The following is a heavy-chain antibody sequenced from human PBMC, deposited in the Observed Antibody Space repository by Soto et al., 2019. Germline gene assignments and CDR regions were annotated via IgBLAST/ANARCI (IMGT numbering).Heavy chain of an antibody. CDR1: VFTFSAYA. J-gene: IGHJ4*02. V-gene: IGHV3-23*01. Sequence: PWGSXRLSGSSSVFTFSAYAMTWFRQAPGKGLEWVSALTPGGETTYYIDSVKGRFTISRDNAKHTLFLQMNSLTAADTAVYYSAKDQPVRGNYKAIDYWGQGALVTVSS. CDR2: LTPGGETT. D-gene: IGHD1-26*01. CDR3: AKDQPVRGNYKAIDY.